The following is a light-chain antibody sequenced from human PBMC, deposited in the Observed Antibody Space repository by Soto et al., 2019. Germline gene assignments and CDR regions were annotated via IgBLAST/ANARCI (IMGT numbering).Light chain of an antibody. CDR1: SGHSNYA. CDR2: LNSDGSQ. Sequence: QSVLTQSPSASASLGASVKLTCTLSSGHSNYAIAWHQQQPEKGPRYLLKLNSDGSQSKGDGIPDRFSGSSSGAERYLTISSLQSEDEADYYCQTWGTGIQVFGGGTKLTVL. V-gene: IGLV4-69*01. J-gene: IGLJ2*01. CDR3: QTWGTGIQV.